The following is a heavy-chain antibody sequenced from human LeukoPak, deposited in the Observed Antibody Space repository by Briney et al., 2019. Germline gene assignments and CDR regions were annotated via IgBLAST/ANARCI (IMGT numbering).Heavy chain of an antibody. J-gene: IGHJ3*02. CDR3: ARDRWSSNAFDI. Sequence: SVKVSCKTSGGTFSSYTINWVRPAPGQGLEWMGGIIPVFGTANYVQKFQGRVTITADESTSTAYMELSSLRSEDTAVYYCARDRWSSNAFDIWGQGTMVTVSS. CDR1: GGTFSSYT. V-gene: IGHV1-69*13. D-gene: IGHD4-23*01. CDR2: IIPVFGTA.